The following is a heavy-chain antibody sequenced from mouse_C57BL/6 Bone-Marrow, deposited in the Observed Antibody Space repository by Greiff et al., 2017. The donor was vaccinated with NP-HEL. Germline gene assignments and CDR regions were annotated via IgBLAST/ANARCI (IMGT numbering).Heavy chain of an antibody. V-gene: IGHV1-18*01. D-gene: IGHD1-1*01. CDR2: INPNNGGT. Sequence: EVQLQQSGPELVKPGASVKIPCKASGYTFTDYNMDWVKQSHGKSLEWIGDINPNNGGTIYNQKFKGKATLTVDKSSSTAYMELRSLTSEDTAVYYCARSGYYYGSSPYYFDYWGQGTTLTVSS. CDR3: ARSGYYYGSSPYYFDY. CDR1: GYTFTDYN. J-gene: IGHJ2*01.